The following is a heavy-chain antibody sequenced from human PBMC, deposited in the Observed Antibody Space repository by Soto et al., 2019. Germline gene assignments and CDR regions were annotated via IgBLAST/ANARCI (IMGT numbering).Heavy chain of an antibody. CDR2: IYHSGST. Sequence: SETLSLTCAVSGGSISSGGYSLSWIRQPPGKGLEWIGYIYHSGSTYYNPSLKSRVTISVXRSKNQFSVKLSSVTAADTAVYYSARVLPYCTNGVCSAPNRWFDPWGQGPLVTVSS. CDR3: ARVLPYCTNGVCSAPNRWFDP. CDR1: GGSISSGGYS. V-gene: IGHV4-30-2*01. D-gene: IGHD2-8*01. J-gene: IGHJ5*02.